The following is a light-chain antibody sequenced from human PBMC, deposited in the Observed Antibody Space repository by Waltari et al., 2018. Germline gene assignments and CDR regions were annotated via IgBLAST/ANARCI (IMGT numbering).Light chain of an antibody. J-gene: IGKJ2*01. CDR1: QSVSGSY. CDR2: PAS. CDR3: QQYGTSQGDT. V-gene: IGKV3-20*01. Sequence: EIVLTQSPGTLSLSPGERATLSCRASQSVSGSYLAWYQQKPGQAPRLLIFPASSRATGIPDRFSGSGSGTDFTLTISRLEPEDFAVYYCQQYGTSQGDTFGQGTKLEIK.